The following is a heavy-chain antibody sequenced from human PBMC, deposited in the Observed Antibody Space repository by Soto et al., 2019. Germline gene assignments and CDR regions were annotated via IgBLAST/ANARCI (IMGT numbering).Heavy chain of an antibody. J-gene: IGHJ3*02. CDR3: ASGRTGVVVAATPLDDAFDI. CDR1: GYTFTSYY. Sequence: QVQLVQSGAEVKKPGASVKVSCKASGYTFTSYYMHWVRQAPGQGLEWMGIINPSGGSTSYAQKFQGRVTMTRDTSTSTVYMELSSLRSEDTAVYYCASGRTGVVVAATPLDDAFDIWGQGTMVTVSS. D-gene: IGHD2-15*01. V-gene: IGHV1-46*03. CDR2: INPSGGST.